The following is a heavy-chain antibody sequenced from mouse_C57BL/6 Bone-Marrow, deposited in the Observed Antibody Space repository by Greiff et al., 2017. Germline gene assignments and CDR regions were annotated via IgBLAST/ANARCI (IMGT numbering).Heavy chain of an antibody. CDR3: AREGKSIYYDYDEVPFAY. D-gene: IGHD2-4*01. Sequence: EVKLQESGPVLVKPGASVKMSCKASGYTFTDYYMNWVKQSHGKSLEWIGVINPYNGGTSYNQKFKGKATLTVDKSSSTAYMELNSLTSEDSAVYYCAREGKSIYYDYDEVPFAYWGQGTLVTVSA. CDR1: GYTFTDYY. CDR2: INPYNGGT. J-gene: IGHJ3*01. V-gene: IGHV1-19*01.